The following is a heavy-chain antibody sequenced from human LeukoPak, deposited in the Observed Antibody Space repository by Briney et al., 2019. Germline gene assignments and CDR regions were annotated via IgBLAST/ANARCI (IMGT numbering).Heavy chain of an antibody. V-gene: IGHV3-74*01. CDR2: INSDGSST. CDR3: AMGPYYYDSSGYYY. CDR1: GFTFSNYW. D-gene: IGHD3-22*01. J-gene: IGHJ4*02. Sequence: GGSLRLFCAASGFTFSNYWMHWVRRAPGKGLVWVSRINSDGSSTSYADSVKGRFTISRDNAKNTLYLQMNSLRAEDTAVYYCAMGPYYYDSSGYYYWGQGTLVTVSS.